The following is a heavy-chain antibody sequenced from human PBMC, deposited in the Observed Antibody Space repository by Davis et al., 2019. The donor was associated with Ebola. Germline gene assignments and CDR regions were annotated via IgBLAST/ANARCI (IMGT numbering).Heavy chain of an antibody. D-gene: IGHD1-26*01. J-gene: IGHJ6*02. CDR2: IIPIFGTA. CDR1: GYTFTSYA. V-gene: IGHV1-69*06. Sequence: SVKVSCKASGYTFTSYAISWVRQAPGQGLEWMGGIIPIFGTANYAQKFQGRVTITADKSMSTAYMELSSLRSEDTAVYYCARDHWEPDNRHYYYYGMDVWGQGTTVTVSS. CDR3: ARDHWEPDNRHYYYYGMDV.